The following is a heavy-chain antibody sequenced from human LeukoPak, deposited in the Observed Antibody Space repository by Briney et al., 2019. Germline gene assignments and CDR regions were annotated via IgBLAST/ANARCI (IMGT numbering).Heavy chain of an antibody. CDR2: ISNSSSTI. J-gene: IGHJ4*02. V-gene: IGHV3-48*04. D-gene: IGHD6-13*01. Sequence: GGSLRLSCEASGLAFSNYSMNWVCQAPGKGLEWISYISNSSSTIYYADSVKGRFAISRDNAKNSVYLQMNNLRAEDTAVYYCARGAAASAGYWGQGTRVTVSS. CDR3: ARGAAASAGY. CDR1: GLAFSNYS.